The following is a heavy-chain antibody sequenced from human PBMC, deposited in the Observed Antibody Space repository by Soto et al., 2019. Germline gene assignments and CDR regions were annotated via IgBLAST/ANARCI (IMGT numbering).Heavy chain of an antibody. CDR3: ARDHSIDGDDAVKGLRD. Sequence: QVQLVQSGAEVKMPGSSVKVSCKASEGTFSNYAITWVRQAPGQGLEWMGGIIPLFGTTNYAQKFQGRVTITADESTSTAYMELISLTSEDTAVYYCARDHSIDGDDAVKGLRDWGQGVLVTVSS. D-gene: IGHD4-17*01. V-gene: IGHV1-69*01. CDR1: EGTFSNYA. CDR2: IIPLFGTT. J-gene: IGHJ4*02.